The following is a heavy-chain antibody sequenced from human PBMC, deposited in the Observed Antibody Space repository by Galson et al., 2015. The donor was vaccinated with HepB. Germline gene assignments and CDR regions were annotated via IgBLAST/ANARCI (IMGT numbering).Heavy chain of an antibody. CDR3: ARVYPKPGRNYDSSNNDYYYGMDV. V-gene: IGHV6-1*01. Sequence: CAISGDSVSSNSAAWNWVRQSPSRGLEWLGRTYYRSKWFNDYAVSVKSRITINPDTSKNQFSLQLNSVTPEDTAVYYCARVYPKPGRNYDSSNNDYYYGMDVWGQGTTVTVSS. CDR1: GDSVSSNSAA. D-gene: IGHD3-10*01. J-gene: IGHJ6*02. CDR2: TYYRSKWFN.